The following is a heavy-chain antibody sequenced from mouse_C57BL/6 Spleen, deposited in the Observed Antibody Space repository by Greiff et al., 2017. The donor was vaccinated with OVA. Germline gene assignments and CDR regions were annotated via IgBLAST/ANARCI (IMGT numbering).Heavy chain of an antibody. D-gene: IGHD1-1*01. V-gene: IGHV5-4*01. CDR2: ISDGGSYT. Sequence: EVQRVESGGGLVKPGGSLKLSCAASGFTFSSYAMSWVRQTPEKRLEWVATISDGGSYTYYPDNVKGRFTISRDNAKNNLYLQMSHLKSEDTAMYYCARESAFITTVDFDVWGTGTTVTVSS. CDR3: ARESAFITTVDFDV. J-gene: IGHJ1*03. CDR1: GFTFSSYA.